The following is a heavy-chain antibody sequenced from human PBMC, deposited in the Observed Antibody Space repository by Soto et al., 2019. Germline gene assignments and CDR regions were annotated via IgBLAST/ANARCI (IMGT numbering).Heavy chain of an antibody. CDR2: ISYDGSNK. CDR3: AKGGMRRLGRKYYYHYVKDF. V-gene: IGHV3-30*18. Sequence: LRLSCAASGFTFSNDAMHWVRQAPGKGLEWVAVISYDGSNKYYADSVKGRFTISRDNSKNTLYLQMNSLRAEDTAVYYCAKGGMRRLGRKYYYHYVKDFWAQGTTVTVSS. D-gene: IGHD2-15*01. J-gene: IGHJ6*01. CDR1: GFTFSNDA.